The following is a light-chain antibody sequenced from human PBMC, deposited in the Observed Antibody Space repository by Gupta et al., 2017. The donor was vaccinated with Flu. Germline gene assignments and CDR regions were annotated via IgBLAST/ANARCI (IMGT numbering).Light chain of an antibody. CDR3: CSYAGAYTGV. CDR2: DVN. V-gene: IGLV2-11*01. CDR1: SDNIGAYDS. Sequence: QSALPQPRSVSGSPGRSVTMSCTGASDNIGAYDSVSWYQQRPGKAPELIISDVNKRPAGVTHRFSDSKSGNTASLTISGLQPEDEADYFCCSYAGAYTGVFGAGTRLTVL. J-gene: IGLJ3*02.